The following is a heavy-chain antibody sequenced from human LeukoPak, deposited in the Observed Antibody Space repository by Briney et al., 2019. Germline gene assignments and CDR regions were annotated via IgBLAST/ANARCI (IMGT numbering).Heavy chain of an antibody. V-gene: IGHV4-59*08. J-gene: IGHJ3*02. CDR2: THYSGDT. CDR3: ARQPGGTAAFGI. CDR1: GGSISSYY. Sequence: SETLSLTCTVPGGSISSYYWSWIRQSPGKELEWIAYTHYSGDTKYNPSLRGRVTISVDTSKNYFSLRLTSVTAADTAIYYCARQPGGTAAFGIWGQGTMVTVSS. D-gene: IGHD1-14*01.